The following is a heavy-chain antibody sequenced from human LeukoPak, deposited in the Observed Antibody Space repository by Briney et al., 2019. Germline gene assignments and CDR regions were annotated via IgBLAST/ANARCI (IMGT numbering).Heavy chain of an antibody. CDR1: GFTFSTYW. Sequence: PGGSLRLSCAASGFTFSTYWMHWVRQAPGKGLVWVSRIKDDGSTIYADSVKGRFTISRDNAKNSLYLQMNSLRAEDTAAYYCARGEQQLVPIDYWGQGTLVTVSS. J-gene: IGHJ4*02. CDR3: ARGEQQLVPIDY. D-gene: IGHD6-13*01. CDR2: IKDDGST. V-gene: IGHV3-74*01.